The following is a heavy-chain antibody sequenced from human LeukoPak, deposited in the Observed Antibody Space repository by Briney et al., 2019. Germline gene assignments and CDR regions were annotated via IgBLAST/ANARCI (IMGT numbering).Heavy chain of an antibody. CDR1: GFTFSSYA. V-gene: IGHV3-23*01. CDR2: ISGSGGST. CDR3: AYSSSWFRGHAFDI. D-gene: IGHD6-13*01. J-gene: IGHJ3*02. Sequence: GGSLRLSCAASGFTFSSYAMSWVRQAPGEGLEWVSAISGSGGSTYYADSVKGRITISRDNSKNTLYLQMNSLRAEDTAVYYCAYSSSWFRGHAFDIWGQGTMVTVSS.